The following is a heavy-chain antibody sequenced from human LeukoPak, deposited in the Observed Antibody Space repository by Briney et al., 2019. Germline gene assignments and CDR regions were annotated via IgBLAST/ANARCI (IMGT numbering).Heavy chain of an antibody. V-gene: IGHV3-23*01. D-gene: IGHD6-13*01. J-gene: IGHJ4*02. CDR2: ISGSGGST. CDR1: GFTFSSYA. Sequence: QPGGSLRLSCAASGFTFSSYAMSWVRQAPGKGLEWVSAISGSGGSTYYADSVKGRFTISRDNSKNTLYLQMNSLRAEDTAVYYCAKVPPRHGAATYYFDYWGQGTLDTVSS. CDR3: AKVPPRHGAATYYFDY.